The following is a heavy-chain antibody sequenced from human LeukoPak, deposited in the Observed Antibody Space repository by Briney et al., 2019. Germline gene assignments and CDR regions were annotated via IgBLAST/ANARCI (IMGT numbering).Heavy chain of an antibody. Sequence: PSETLSLTCTASGGSFSSGGYYWSWIRQHPGKGLEWIGYIYYSGSTYYNPSLKSRVTISVDTSKNQFSLKLSSVTAADTAVYYCASRYDGRTFSDYWGQGTLVTVSS. J-gene: IGHJ4*02. CDR2: IYYSGST. CDR1: GGSFSSGGYY. D-gene: IGHD3-16*01. CDR3: ASRYDGRTFSDY. V-gene: IGHV4-31*03.